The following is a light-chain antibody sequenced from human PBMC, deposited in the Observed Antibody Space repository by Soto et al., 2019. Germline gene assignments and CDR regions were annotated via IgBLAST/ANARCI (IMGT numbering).Light chain of an antibody. CDR3: QQYNTYWA. CDR1: QSISSW. Sequence: DIQMTQSPSTLSASVGDSVTITCRASQSISSWLAWYQQKPGKAPKLLIYDASSLGSGVPSRFSGSGSGTEFTLTISSLQPDDFATYYCQQYNTYWAFGQGTKVEIK. CDR2: DAS. V-gene: IGKV1-5*01. J-gene: IGKJ1*01.